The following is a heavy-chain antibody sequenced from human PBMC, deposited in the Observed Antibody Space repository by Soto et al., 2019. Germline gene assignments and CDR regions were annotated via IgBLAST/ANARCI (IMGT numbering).Heavy chain of an antibody. D-gene: IGHD1-26*01. Sequence: PGGSLRLSCAASGFTFSSYAMHWVRQAPGKGLEWVAVISYDGSNKYYADSVKGRFTISRDNSKNTLYLQMNSLRAEDTAVYYCARGGSYFSSSHFDYWGQGTLVTVSS. CDR3: ARGGSYFSSSHFDY. V-gene: IGHV3-30-3*01. J-gene: IGHJ4*02. CDR2: ISYDGSNK. CDR1: GFTFSSYA.